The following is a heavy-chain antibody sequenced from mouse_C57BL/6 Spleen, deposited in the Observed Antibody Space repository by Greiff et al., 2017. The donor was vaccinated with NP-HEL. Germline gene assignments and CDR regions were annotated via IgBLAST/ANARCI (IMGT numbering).Heavy chain of an antibody. CDR3: ARLRLLLYFDV. D-gene: IGHD2-3*01. Sequence: EVQLQQSGAELVRPGASVKLSCTASGFNIKDDYMHWVKQRPEQGLEWIGWIDPENGDTEYASKFQGKATITADTSSNTAYLQLSSLTSEDTAVYYCARLRLLLYFDVWGTGTTVTVSS. CDR1: GFNIKDDY. CDR2: IDPENGDT. V-gene: IGHV14-4*01. J-gene: IGHJ1*03.